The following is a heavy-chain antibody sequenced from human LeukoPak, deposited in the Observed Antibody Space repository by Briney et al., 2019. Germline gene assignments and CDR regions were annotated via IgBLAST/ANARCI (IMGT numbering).Heavy chain of an antibody. CDR3: TTDLGGYDFHWYFDL. Sequence: GGSLRLSCAASGFTFSNAWMSWVRQAPGKGLEWVGRIKSKTDGGTTDYAAPVKGRFTISRDDSKNTLYLQMNSLKTEDTAVYYCTTDLGGYDFHWYFDLWGRGTLVTVSS. D-gene: IGHD5-12*01. CDR1: GFTFSNAW. J-gene: IGHJ2*01. CDR2: IKSKTDGGTT. V-gene: IGHV3-15*01.